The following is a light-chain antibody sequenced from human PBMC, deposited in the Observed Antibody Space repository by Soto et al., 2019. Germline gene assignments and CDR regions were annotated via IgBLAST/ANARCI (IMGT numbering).Light chain of an antibody. CDR2: GAS. J-gene: IGKJ5*01. CDR3: QQYGMSPNT. Sequence: EMVLTQSPGTLSLSPGERAALSCSASQSVSSSYLAWYQQKPGQAPRLLIYGASSRATGIPDRFSGSGSGTDFTLTISRLEPEDFAVYYCQQYGMSPNTFGQGTRLEIK. V-gene: IGKV3-20*01. CDR1: QSVSSSY.